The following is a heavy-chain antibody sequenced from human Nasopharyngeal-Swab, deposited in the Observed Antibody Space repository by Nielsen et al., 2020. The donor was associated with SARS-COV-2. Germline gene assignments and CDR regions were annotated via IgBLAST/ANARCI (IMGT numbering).Heavy chain of an antibody. D-gene: IGHD7-27*01. CDR2: MNPKSGVT. CDR3: ARDATGDEYFDY. J-gene: IGHJ4*02. Sequence: ASVKVSCKASGYSFSDYHIHWVRQAPGQGLEWMGWMNPKSGVTSYAQKFQGRVTMTWDTSTSTAYMELSRLRSDDTAVYYCARDATGDEYFDYWGQGTLVTVSS. V-gene: IGHV1-2*02. CDR1: GYSFSDYH.